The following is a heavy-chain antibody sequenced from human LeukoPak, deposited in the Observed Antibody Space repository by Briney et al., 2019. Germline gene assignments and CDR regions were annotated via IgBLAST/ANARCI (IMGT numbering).Heavy chain of an antibody. J-gene: IGHJ4*02. Sequence: GGSLRLSCTASGFTFSTYSMNWVRQAPGKGLEWVSYISIGSTYVYYADSVKDRFTVSRDNAKNSLVLQMNCLRAEDTAVYYCARGVSGATALDFWGQGTLVTVSS. D-gene: IGHD4/OR15-4a*01. V-gene: IGHV3-21*01. CDR2: ISIGSTYV. CDR1: GFTFSTYS. CDR3: ARGVSGATALDF.